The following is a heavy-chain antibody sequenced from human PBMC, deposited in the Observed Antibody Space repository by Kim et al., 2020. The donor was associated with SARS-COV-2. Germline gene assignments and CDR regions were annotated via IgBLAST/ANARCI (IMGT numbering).Heavy chain of an antibody. CDR1: GGTFSGYY. Sequence: SETLSLTCAVYGGTFSGYYWSWIRQPPGKGLEWMGEINHSGSTNYNPSSKSGVTISLDTSKNKSPLKLSSVTAADTAVYYCARGIPSAHFDYWGQGTLVTVSS. CDR3: ARGIPSAHFDY. CDR2: INHSGST. J-gene: IGHJ4*02. V-gene: IGHV4-34*01.